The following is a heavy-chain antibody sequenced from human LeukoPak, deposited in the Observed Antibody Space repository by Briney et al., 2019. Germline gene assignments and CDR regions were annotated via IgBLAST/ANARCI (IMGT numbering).Heavy chain of an antibody. CDR1: GFTFSSYW. CDR3: ARGEGGSYQGRFDY. D-gene: IGHD1-26*01. V-gene: IGHV3-74*01. CDR2: IKSDDSST. J-gene: IGHJ4*02. Sequence: GGSLTLSCAASGFTFSSYWMRWVRQAPGKGLVWVSRIKSDDSSTSYADSVKGRFTISRDNAKNTLYLQMNSLRAEDTAVYYCARGEGGSYQGRFDYWGQGTLVTVSS.